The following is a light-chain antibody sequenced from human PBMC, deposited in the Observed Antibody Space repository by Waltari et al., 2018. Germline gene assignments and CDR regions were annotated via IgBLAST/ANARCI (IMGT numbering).Light chain of an antibody. Sequence: QSALPQPASVSGSPGQSITISCTGTSSDVGVYNYVSWYQQHPGKAPKLMIYDVTKRPSGVSDRLSGTKSGNTASLTIYGLQAEDEADYYCCSYAGSRTLVFGGGTKLNVL. CDR2: DVT. J-gene: IGLJ2*01. CDR1: SSDVGVYNY. V-gene: IGLV2-23*02. CDR3: CSYAGSRTLV.